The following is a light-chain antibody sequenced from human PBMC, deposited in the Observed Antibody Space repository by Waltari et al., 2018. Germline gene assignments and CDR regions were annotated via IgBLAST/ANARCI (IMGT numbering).Light chain of an antibody. CDR2: EGS. V-gene: IGLV2-23*01. CDR1: SSDVGSYNL. Sequence: QSALTQPASVSGSPGQSITISCTGTSSDVGSYNLVSWYQQHPGKAPKLMIYEGSTRPSGLSNRSSGSKSGNTASLTISGLQAEDEADYYCCSYAGSSTWVFGGGSKLTVL. J-gene: IGLJ3*02. CDR3: CSYAGSSTWV.